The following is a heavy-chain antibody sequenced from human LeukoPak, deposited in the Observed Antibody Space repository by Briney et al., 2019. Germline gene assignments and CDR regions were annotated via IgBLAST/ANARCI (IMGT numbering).Heavy chain of an antibody. CDR3: AKAPNWYYYYMDV. CDR2: ISSSSSTI. J-gene: IGHJ6*03. V-gene: IGHV3-48*01. Sequence: GGSLRLSCAASGFTFSSYSMNWVRQAPGKGLEWVSYISSSSSTIYYADSVKGRFTISRDNSKNTLYLQMNSLRAEDTAVYYCAKAPNWYYYYMDVWGKGTTVTVSS. D-gene: IGHD1-1*01. CDR1: GFTFSSYS.